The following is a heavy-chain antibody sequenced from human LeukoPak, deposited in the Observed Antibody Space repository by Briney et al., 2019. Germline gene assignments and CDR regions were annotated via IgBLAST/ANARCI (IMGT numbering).Heavy chain of an antibody. CDR2: IRYDGSDK. J-gene: IGHJ4*02. CDR1: GFTFSSYG. CDR3: EKDLSGSYTDFDS. D-gene: IGHD1-26*01. V-gene: IGHV3-30*02. Sequence: PGGSLRLSCAASGFTFSSYGMHWVRQAPGKGLEWVSFIRYDGSDKHYADSVKGRFTVSRDNSKNTLYLQMNSLRAEDTAVYYCEKDLSGSYTDFDSWGQGTLVTVSS.